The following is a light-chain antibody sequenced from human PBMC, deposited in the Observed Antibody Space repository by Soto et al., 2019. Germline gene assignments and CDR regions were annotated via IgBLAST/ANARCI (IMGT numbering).Light chain of an antibody. V-gene: IGKV3-20*01. Sequence: EIVLTQSPGTLSLSPGERATLSCRASQRVSDNYLGWYQQKPGQAPRLLIYGASGRATGIPDRFSGSGSGTDFTLTISRLEPEDFAVYYCQQYGSSPRVTVGGGTKVEIK. J-gene: IGKJ4*01. CDR2: GAS. CDR3: QQYGSSPRVT. CDR1: QRVSDNY.